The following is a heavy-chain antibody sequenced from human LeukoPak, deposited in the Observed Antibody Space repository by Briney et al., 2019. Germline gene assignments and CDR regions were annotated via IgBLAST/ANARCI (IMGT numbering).Heavy chain of an antibody. D-gene: IGHD3-3*01. CDR1: GYTFTSYG. CDR2: ISAYNGNT. CDR3: ARDPPSSNYDFWSGYFAHYYYYYMDV. J-gene: IGHJ6*03. V-gene: IGHV1-18*01. Sequence: ASVKVSCKASGYTFTSYGISWVRQAPGQGLEWMGWISAYNGNTNYAQKLQGRVTMTTDTSTSTAYMKMRSLRSDDTAVYYCARDPPSSNYDFWSGYFAHYYYYYMDVWGKGTTVTVSS.